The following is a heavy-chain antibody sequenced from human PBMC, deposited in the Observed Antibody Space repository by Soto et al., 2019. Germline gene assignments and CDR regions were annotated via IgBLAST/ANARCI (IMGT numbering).Heavy chain of an antibody. CDR1: GFTFSSYA. Sequence: PGGSLRLSCAASGFTFSSYAMSWVRQAPGKGLEWVSAISGSGGSTYYADSVKGRFTISRDNSKNTLYLQMNSLRAEDTAVYYCARYYYASGRDDYGDKAFSYYFDYWGQGTLVTVSS. V-gene: IGHV3-23*01. CDR3: ARYYYASGRDDYGDKAFSYYFDY. CDR2: ISGSGGST. D-gene: IGHD3-10*01. J-gene: IGHJ4*02.